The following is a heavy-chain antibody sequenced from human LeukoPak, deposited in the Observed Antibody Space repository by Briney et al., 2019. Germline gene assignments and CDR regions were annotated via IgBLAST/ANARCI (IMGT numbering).Heavy chain of an antibody. V-gene: IGHV3-48*03. J-gene: IGHJ4*02. CDR1: GFSFSDYE. CDR3: ARRFDS. Sequence: GGSLRLSRAVSGFSFSDYEMNWVRQAPGKGLECVSYISKSGTEIYYADSVKGRFTISRDSAKSSLYLQMNSLREDDTAIYYCARRFDSWGQGTLVTVSS. CDR2: ISKSGTEI.